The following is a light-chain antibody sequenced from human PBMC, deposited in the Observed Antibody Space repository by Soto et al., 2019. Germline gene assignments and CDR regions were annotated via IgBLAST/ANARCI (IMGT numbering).Light chain of an antibody. V-gene: IGLV2-14*01. CDR3: SSYTSSTFLVV. Sequence: QSVLTQPASVSGSPGQSITISCTGTSSDVGGYNYVSWYQQHPGKAPKLMIYDVSNRPSGVSNRFSGSKSSNTASLTISGLQAEDEADYYCSSYTSSTFLVVFGGGTKLTVL. J-gene: IGLJ2*01. CDR1: SSDVGGYNY. CDR2: DVS.